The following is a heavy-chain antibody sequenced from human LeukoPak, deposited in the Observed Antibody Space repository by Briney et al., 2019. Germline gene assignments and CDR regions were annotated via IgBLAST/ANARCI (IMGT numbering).Heavy chain of an antibody. CDR2: ISAYNGNT. J-gene: IGHJ4*02. Sequence: ASVKVSCKASGYTFSSYVINWVRQAPGQGLEWMGWISAYNGNTNYAQKLQGRVTMTTDTSTSTAYMELRSLTSDDTAVYYCARVTGSKYYFDYWGQGTLVTVSS. V-gene: IGHV1-18*01. CDR3: ARVTGSKYYFDY. CDR1: GYTFSSYV.